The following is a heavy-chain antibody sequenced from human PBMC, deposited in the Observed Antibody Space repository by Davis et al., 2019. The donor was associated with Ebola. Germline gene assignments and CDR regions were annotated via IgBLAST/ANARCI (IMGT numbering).Heavy chain of an antibody. J-gene: IGHJ6*02. CDR3: AKDRQWLVGYGMDV. V-gene: IGHV3-21*04. CDR1: GFTFSSYS. D-gene: IGHD6-19*01. CDR2: ISSSSSYI. Sequence: ESLKTPCAASGFTFSSYSMNWVRQAPGKGLEWVSSISSSSSYIYYADSVKDRFTISRDNAKNSLYLQMNSLRAEDTAVYYCAKDRQWLVGYGMDVWGQGTTVTVSS.